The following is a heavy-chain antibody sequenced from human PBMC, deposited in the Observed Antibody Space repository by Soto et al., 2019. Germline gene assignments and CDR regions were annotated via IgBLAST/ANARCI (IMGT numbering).Heavy chain of an antibody. Sequence: QVQLQESGPGLVKPSGTLSLTCAVSGGSISSSNWWSWVRQPPGKGLEWIGEIYHSGSTNYNPSLKSRVTISVDKSKNQFSLKLSSVTAADTAVYYCARARIVGATMSYYDGMDVWGQGTTVTVSS. CDR2: IYHSGST. J-gene: IGHJ6*02. V-gene: IGHV4-4*02. CDR1: GGSISSSNW. D-gene: IGHD1-26*01. CDR3: ARARIVGATMSYYDGMDV.